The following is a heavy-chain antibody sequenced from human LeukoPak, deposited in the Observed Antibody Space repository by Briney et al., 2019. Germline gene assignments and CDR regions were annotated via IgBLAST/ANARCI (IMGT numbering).Heavy chain of an antibody. CDR2: INPNNGDT. V-gene: IGHV1-2*02. D-gene: IGHD2-15*01. J-gene: IGHJ3*02. CDR1: GYTFTGYY. Sequence: ASVKVSCKASGYTFTGYYMHWVRQAPGQGLEWMGWINPNNGDTNYDPKFQGRVTMTRDTSISTAYMELSRLRSDDTAVYYCARVAGYCSGGSCYGGSPDAFDIWGQGTMVTVSS. CDR3: ARVAGYCSGGSCYGGSPDAFDI.